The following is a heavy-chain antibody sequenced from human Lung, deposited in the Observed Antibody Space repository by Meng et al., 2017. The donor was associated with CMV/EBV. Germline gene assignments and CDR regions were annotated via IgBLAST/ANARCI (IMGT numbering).Heavy chain of an antibody. CDR3: ARGVGYCSSTSCEVWCNP. V-gene: IGHV1-2*02. J-gene: IGHJ5*02. Sequence: ASXXDTXKASGYISTGYYLNWVRHPPGQGVGWMGWINPNSGSTNYAQEFQGSVTITRDTSISTAYMELSRLRSDDTAVYYGARGVGYCSSTSCEVWCNPLGQGTLVTVSS. D-gene: IGHD2-2*01. CDR1: GYISTGYY. CDR2: INPNSGST.